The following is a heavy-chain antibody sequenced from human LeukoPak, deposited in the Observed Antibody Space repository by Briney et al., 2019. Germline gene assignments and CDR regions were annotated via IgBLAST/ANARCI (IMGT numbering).Heavy chain of an antibody. CDR3: AILPITIFVEMLLREGDAFDI. V-gene: IGHV3-48*01. D-gene: IGHD3-3*01. CDR2: ISSSSSTI. CDR1: GFTFSSYS. Sequence: PGGSLRLSCAASGFTFSSYSMNWVRQAPGKGLEWVSYISSSSSTIYYADSVKGRFTISRDNAKNSLYLQMNSLRAEDTAVYYCAILPITIFVEMLLREGDAFDIWGQGTMVTVSS. J-gene: IGHJ3*02.